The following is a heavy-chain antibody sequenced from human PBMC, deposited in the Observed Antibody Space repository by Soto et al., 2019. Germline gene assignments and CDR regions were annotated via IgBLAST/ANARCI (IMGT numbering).Heavy chain of an antibody. Sequence: QVQLVQSGAEVKKPGSSGKVSCKAPGGTFSSYAISWVRQAPGQGLEWMGGNIPIFGTAKYAQKFQGRVTITADESTSTGYMELSSLRSEDTAVYYCARSQGGSSSLDIYYYYYYGMDVWGQGTTVTVSS. CDR1: GGTFSSYA. CDR3: ARSQGGSSSLDIYYYYYYGMDV. CDR2: NIPIFGTA. V-gene: IGHV1-69*01. D-gene: IGHD2-15*01. J-gene: IGHJ6*02.